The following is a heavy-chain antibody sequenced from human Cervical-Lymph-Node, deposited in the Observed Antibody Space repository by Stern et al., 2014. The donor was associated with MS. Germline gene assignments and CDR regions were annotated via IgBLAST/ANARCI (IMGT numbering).Heavy chain of an antibody. V-gene: IGHV7-4-1*02. CDR1: GYTFTAYS. Sequence: QVQLVQSESELKKPGASVTVSCKASGYTFTAYSMNWVRQAPGQGLEWMGWITTATGDPAYARVFTGRFVFSLDTSATTAYLHISILEAADTAIYYCARGDWFDPWGQGTLVTVSS. J-gene: IGHJ5*02. CDR3: ARGDWFDP. CDR2: ITTATGDP.